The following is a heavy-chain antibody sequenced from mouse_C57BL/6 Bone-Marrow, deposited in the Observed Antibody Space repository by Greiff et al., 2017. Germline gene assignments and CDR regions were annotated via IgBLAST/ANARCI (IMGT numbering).Heavy chain of an antibody. J-gene: IGHJ4*01. V-gene: IGHV5-6*01. CDR3: AAYYTSRRDY. CDR2: ISSGGSFT. Sequence: EVKLVESGGDLVKPGGSLKFSCAASGFTFSSYGMSWVRQTPDNRLEWVATISSGGSFTYLPDSVKGRFTISRVNAKNTLYLQMSSLKSADTAMLYYAAYYTSRRDYWGQRTSVTVSS. CDR1: GFTFSSYG. D-gene: IGHD1-1*01.